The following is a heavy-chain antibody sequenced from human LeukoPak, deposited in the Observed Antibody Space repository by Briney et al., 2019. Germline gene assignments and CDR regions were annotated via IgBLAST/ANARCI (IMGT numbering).Heavy chain of an antibody. CDR1: GFTFSSYA. V-gene: IGHV3-30*04. CDR2: IAYDGSNK. D-gene: IGHD6-19*01. J-gene: IGHJ4*02. CDR3: ARGFQPPYSSGWYGLDYFDY. Sequence: PGRSLRLSCAASGFTFSSYAMHWVRQAPGKGLEWVAVIAYDGSNKYYADSVKGRVTISRDNSKNTLDLQMNSLRAEDTAVYYCARGFQPPYSSGWYGLDYFDYWGQGTLVTVSS.